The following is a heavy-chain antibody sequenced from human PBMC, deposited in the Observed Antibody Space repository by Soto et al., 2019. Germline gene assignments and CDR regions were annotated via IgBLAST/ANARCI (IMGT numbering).Heavy chain of an antibody. CDR1: GFTFSSYA. CDR3: ARDRASGGDFTMIADNWFDP. V-gene: IGHV3-30-3*01. CDR2: ISYDGSNK. Sequence: QVQLVESGGGVVQPGRSLRLSCAASGFTFSSYAMHWVRQAPGKGLEWVAVISYDGSNKYYADSVKGRFTISRDNSKNTLYLQMNSLRAEDTAVYYCARDRASGGDFTMIADNWFDPWGQGTLVTVSS. D-gene: IGHD3-22*01. J-gene: IGHJ5*02.